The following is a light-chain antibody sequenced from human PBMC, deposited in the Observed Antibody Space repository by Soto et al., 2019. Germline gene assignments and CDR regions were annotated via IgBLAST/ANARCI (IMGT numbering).Light chain of an antibody. CDR2: DVS. CDR1: QSVYSY. J-gene: IGKJ4*02. V-gene: IGKV3-11*01. Sequence: EVVLTQSPATLSLSPGERATLSCRASQSVYSYLAWYQQKPGQPPRLLISDVSNRATGIPARFSGSGYGTDFTLTISSLEPEDFAVEYCQHRNDWPFTFGGGTKVEIK. CDR3: QHRNDWPFT.